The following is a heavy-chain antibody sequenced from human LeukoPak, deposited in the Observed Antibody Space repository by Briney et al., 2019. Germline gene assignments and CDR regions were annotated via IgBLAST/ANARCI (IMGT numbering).Heavy chain of an antibody. V-gene: IGHV4-59*11. Sequence: SETLSLTCTVSGVSISSHYWSWIRQPPGKGLEWIGYMFYSENTKDNPSLKSRITLSADTSKNQFSLRLSSVTAADTAVYYCATIKRGSIFGYFDFWGQGILVTVSS. CDR1: GVSISSHY. CDR2: MFYSENT. D-gene: IGHD5-18*01. CDR3: ATIKRGSIFGYFDF. J-gene: IGHJ4*02.